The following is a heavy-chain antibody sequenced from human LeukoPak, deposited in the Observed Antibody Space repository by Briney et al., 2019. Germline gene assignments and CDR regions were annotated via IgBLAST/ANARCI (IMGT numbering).Heavy chain of an antibody. Sequence: GGSLRLSCAASGFTFSSYEMNWVRQAPGKGLEWVSYISSSGSTIYYADSVKGRFTISRDNAKNSLYLQMSSLRAEDTAVYYCADENGQLLSSGWGQGTLVTVSS. CDR1: GFTFSSYE. CDR2: ISSSGSTI. V-gene: IGHV3-48*03. D-gene: IGHD2-2*01. CDR3: ADENGQLLSSG. J-gene: IGHJ4*02.